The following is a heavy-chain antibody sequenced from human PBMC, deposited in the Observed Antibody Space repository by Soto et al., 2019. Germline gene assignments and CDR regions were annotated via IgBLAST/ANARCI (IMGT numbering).Heavy chain of an antibody. CDR1: SASLGDHY. J-gene: IGHJ3*02. Sequence: SETLSLTCAVFSASLGDHYWAWIRQSPDKGLEWIGEVHPSGSTDYNPSPKSRLTLSLDTSKNQFSLKLSSVTAADTAVYYCAIWTSGYSSSFFGAFDIWGQGTMVTVSS. V-gene: IGHV4-34*01. D-gene: IGHD6-13*01. CDR2: VHPSGST. CDR3: AIWTSGYSSSFFGAFDI.